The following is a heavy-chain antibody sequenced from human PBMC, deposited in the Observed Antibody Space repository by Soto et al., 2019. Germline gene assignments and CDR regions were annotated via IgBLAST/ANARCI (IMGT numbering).Heavy chain of an antibody. V-gene: IGHV4-59*01. CDR2: IYYSGST. D-gene: IGHD5-18*01. CDR3: ARVPPYVGDTASRWFDP. Sequence: PSETLFLTCTVSGGSISSYYWSWIRQPPGKGLEWIGYIYYSGSTNYNPSLKSRVTISVDTSKNQFSLKLSSVTAADTAVYYCARVPPYVGDTASRWFDPWGQGTLVTVSS. CDR1: GGSISSYY. J-gene: IGHJ5*02.